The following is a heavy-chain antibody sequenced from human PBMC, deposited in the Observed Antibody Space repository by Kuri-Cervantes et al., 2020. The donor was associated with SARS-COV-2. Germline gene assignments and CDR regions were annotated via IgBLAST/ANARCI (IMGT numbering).Heavy chain of an antibody. D-gene: IGHD1-7*01. V-gene: IGHV1-58*02. CDR1: GFTFTSSA. CDR2: IVVGSGNT. J-gene: IGHJ6*02. CDR3: AAPITGTTDYYYYYGMDV. Sequence: SVKVSCKASGFTFTSSAMQWVRQARGQRLEWIGWIVVGSGNTNYAQKFQERVTITRDMSTSTAYMELSSLRSEDTAVYYYAAPITGTTDYYYYYGMDVWGQGTTVTVSS.